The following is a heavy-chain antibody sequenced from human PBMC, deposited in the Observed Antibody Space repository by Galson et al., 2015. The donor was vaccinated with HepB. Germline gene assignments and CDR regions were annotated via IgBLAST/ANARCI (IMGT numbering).Heavy chain of an antibody. J-gene: IGHJ4*02. CDR3: AKCPRYYETAY. CDR2: ITASGGST. V-gene: IGHV3-23*01. Sequence: SLRLSCAVSGFTFTNYAMTWVRQAPGKGLEWVSSITASGGSTYYADSVKGRFTISRDNSKNTLYLEMNNLRAEDTAVYYCAKCPRYYETAYWGQGTLVTVSS. D-gene: IGHD3-22*01. CDR1: GFTFTNYA.